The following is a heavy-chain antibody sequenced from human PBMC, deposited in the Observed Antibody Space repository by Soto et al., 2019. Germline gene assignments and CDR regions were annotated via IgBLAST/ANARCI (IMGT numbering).Heavy chain of an antibody. V-gene: IGHV1-3*01. CDR3: AEDDYGDSHNWFDP. J-gene: IGHJ5*02. D-gene: IGHD4-17*01. CDR2: INAGNGNT. Sequence: QVQLVQSGAEVKKPGASVKVSCKASGYTFTSYAMHWVRQAPGQRLEWMGWINAGNGNTKYSQKFQGRVTITRATSASTAYRAPSSLRSEDTAVYYCAEDDYGDSHNWFDPWGQGTLVTVSS. CDR1: GYTFTSYA.